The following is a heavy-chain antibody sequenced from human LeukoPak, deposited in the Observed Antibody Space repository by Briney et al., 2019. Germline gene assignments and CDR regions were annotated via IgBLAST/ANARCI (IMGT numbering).Heavy chain of an antibody. Sequence: PGGSLRLSCAASGFTFSSYGMHWVRQAPGKGLEWVAFIRYDGSNKYYADSVRGRFTISRDNSKNTLYLQMYSLRAEDTAVYYCAKSGHSSSGIFDYWGQGTLVTVSS. D-gene: IGHD6-13*01. J-gene: IGHJ4*02. CDR2: IRYDGSNK. V-gene: IGHV3-30*02. CDR3: AKSGHSSSGIFDY. CDR1: GFTFSSYG.